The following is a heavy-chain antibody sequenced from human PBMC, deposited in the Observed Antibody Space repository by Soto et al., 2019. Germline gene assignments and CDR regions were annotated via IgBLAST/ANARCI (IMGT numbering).Heavy chain of an antibody. D-gene: IGHD1-26*01. J-gene: IGHJ6*02. CDR2: VSGSGRTI. CDR1: GLDFSSEV. V-gene: IGHV3-23*01. CDR3: AKVGPSYYYGMDV. Sequence: LRLSCAASGLDFSSEVMCWVRQAPGKGLEWVSSVSGSGRTIYHADSMRGRFAISRDNSKNSLYLQLNNLRVDDTAVYYCAKVGPSYYYGMDVWGQGTTVTVSS.